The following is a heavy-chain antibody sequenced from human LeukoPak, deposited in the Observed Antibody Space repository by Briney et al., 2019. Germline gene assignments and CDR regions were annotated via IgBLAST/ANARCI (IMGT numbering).Heavy chain of an antibody. J-gene: IGHJ4*02. CDR1: GFMLSDSA. D-gene: IGHD2-15*01. CDR3: AKEGYSHTSNYFDN. CDR2: ISGDGVST. Sequence: TGGSLRLSCAASGFMLSDSAMHWVRQAPGKGLEWVSLISGDGVSTFYADSVKGRFTISRDNSKNSLSLQMDSLTTEDTALYYCAKEGYSHTSNYFDNWGQGILVTVSS. V-gene: IGHV3-43*02.